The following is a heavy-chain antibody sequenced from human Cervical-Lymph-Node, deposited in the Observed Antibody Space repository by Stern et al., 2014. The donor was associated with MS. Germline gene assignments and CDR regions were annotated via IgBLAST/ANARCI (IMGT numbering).Heavy chain of an antibody. V-gene: IGHV1-46*01. CDR1: GYNFTSYY. CDR3: ARQNLVRGITELDY. D-gene: IGHD3-10*01. CDR2: IIPSSGST. Sequence: VQLVESGAEVKKPGASVKVSCETSGYNFTSYYIHWVRQAPGQGLEWMGLIIPSSGSTHYAQKFQGRVTMTSDTSTSTLSMKMSTLRSDDTALYYCARQNLVRGITELDYWGQGSLLIVSS. J-gene: IGHJ4*02.